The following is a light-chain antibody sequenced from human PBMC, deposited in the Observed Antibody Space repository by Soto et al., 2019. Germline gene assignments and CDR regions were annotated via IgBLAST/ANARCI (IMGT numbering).Light chain of an antibody. Sequence: QSVLTQPRSVSGSPGQSVTISCTGTSSDVGGYNSVSWYQQHPGKAPKLIIYDVSKRPSGVPDRFSGSKSGNTASLTISGLQGEDEADYYCCSYAATYTWVFGGGTQLTVL. CDR3: CSYAATYTWV. CDR1: SSDVGGYNS. V-gene: IGLV2-11*01. J-gene: IGLJ7*01. CDR2: DVS.